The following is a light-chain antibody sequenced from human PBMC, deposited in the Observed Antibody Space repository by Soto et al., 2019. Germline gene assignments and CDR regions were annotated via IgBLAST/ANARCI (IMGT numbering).Light chain of an antibody. J-gene: IGKJ4*01. CDR1: QSVSSH. V-gene: IGKV3-11*01. CDR3: QQRSNWPLT. CDR2: DAS. Sequence: EIVLTQSPATLSLSPGERAALSCRASQSVSSHLAWYQQKPGQAPRLLIYDASNRATDIPARFSGSGSGTDFTLIISSLEPEDRAVYYCQQRSNWPLTFGGGTKVEIK.